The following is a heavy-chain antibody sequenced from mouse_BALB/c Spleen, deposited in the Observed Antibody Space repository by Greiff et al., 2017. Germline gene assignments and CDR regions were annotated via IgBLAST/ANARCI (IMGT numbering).Heavy chain of an antibody. D-gene: IGHD3-3*01. CDR1: GYAFTNYL. Sequence: QVQLQQSGAELVRPGTSVKVSCKASGYAFTNYLIEWVKQRPGQGLEWIGVINPGSGGTNYNEKFKGKATLTADKSSSTAYMQLSSPTSEDSAVYYCARGRAGYAMDYWGQGTSVTVSS. J-gene: IGHJ4*01. CDR2: INPGSGGT. CDR3: ARGRAGYAMDY. V-gene: IGHV1-54*01.